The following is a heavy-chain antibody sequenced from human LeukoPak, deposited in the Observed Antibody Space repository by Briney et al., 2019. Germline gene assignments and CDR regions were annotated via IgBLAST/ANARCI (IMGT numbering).Heavy chain of an antibody. CDR2: INHSGST. CDR3: ARGSTVVPFDP. D-gene: IGHD2-2*01. J-gene: IGHJ5*02. V-gene: IGHV4-34*01. Sequence: SETLSLTCAVYGGSFSGYYWSWIRQPPGKGLEWIGEINHSGSTNYNPSLKSRVTISVDTSKNQFSLKLSSVTAADTAEYYCARGSTVVPFDPWGQGTLVTVSS. CDR1: GGSFSGYY.